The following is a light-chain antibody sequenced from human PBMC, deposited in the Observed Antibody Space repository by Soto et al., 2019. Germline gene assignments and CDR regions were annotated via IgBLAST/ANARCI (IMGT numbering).Light chain of an antibody. J-gene: IGKJ2*01. V-gene: IGKV3-15*01. CDR2: GAS. Sequence: EIVMTQSPATLSVSPGERATLSCRASQSVSSNLAWYPQKPGQAPRLLIYGASTRATGIPARFSGSGSGTEFTLTISSLQSEDFAVYYCQQYNNWSYTFGQGTKREIK. CDR3: QQYNNWSYT. CDR1: QSVSSN.